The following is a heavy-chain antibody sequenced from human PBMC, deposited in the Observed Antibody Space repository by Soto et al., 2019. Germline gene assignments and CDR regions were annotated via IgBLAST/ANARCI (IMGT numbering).Heavy chain of an antibody. V-gene: IGHV3-30-3*01. J-gene: IGHJ4*02. CDR2: MSYDGSNK. CDR3: ARPRGFGVIIKFFDY. Sequence: QVQLVESGGGVVQPGRSLRLSCAASGFTFSSFAMHWVRQAPGKGLEWVAVMSYDGSNKYYADSVKGRFTISRDNSKNTVYLQMNSLRSDDTAVYYCARPRGFGVIIKFFDYWGQGTLVTVSS. D-gene: IGHD3-3*01. CDR1: GFTFSSFA.